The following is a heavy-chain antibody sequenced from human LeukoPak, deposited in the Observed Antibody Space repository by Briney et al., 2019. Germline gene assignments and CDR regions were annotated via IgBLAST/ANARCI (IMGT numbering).Heavy chain of an antibody. J-gene: IGHJ5*02. V-gene: IGHV4-31*03. Sequence: SQTLSLTCTVSGGSISSGGYYWRWIRQHPGKGLEWIGYIYYSGSTYYNPSLKSRVTISVDTSKNQFSLKLSSVTAADTAVYYCARDTTGTLSPWFDPWGQGTLVTVSS. D-gene: IGHD1-1*01. CDR2: IYYSGST. CDR3: ARDTTGTLSPWFDP. CDR1: GGSISSGGYY.